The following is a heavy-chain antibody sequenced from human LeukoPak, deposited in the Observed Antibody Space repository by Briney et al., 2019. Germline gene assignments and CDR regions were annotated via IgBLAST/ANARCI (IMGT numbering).Heavy chain of an antibody. V-gene: IGHV3-53*04. CDR3: ARGSYDSSGYYSRAFDI. Sequence: GGSLRLSCAASGFTVSSNYMSWVRQAPGKGLEWVSVIYSGGSTYYADSVKGRFTISRHNSKSTLYLQMNSLRAEDTAVYYCARGSYDSSGYYSRAFDIWGQGTMVTVSS. CDR2: IYSGGST. J-gene: IGHJ3*02. D-gene: IGHD3-22*01. CDR1: GFTVSSNY.